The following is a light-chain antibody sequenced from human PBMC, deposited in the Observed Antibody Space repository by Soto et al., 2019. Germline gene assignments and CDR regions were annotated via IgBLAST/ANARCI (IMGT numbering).Light chain of an antibody. J-gene: IGKJ1*01. CDR3: QHYSSDPWT. Sequence: DIEMTQSPSTLSSSVGDRATLTCRASQTIRRWLVWYQQRPGNAPRVLIYDASTLESGVPARFSGSGSETEFTLTISSLQPEDSATYYCQHYSSDPWTFGQGTKVEIK. V-gene: IGKV1-5*01. CDR1: QTIRRW. CDR2: DAS.